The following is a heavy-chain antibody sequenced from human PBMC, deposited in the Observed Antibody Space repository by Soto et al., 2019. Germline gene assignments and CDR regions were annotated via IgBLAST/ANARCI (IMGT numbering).Heavy chain of an antibody. J-gene: IGHJ4*02. CDR2: INHSGST. Sequence: SETLSLTCAVYGGSFSGYYWSWIRQPPGKGLEWIGEINHSGSTNYNPSLKSRVTISVDTSKNQFSLKLSSVTAADTAVYYCASRTYYYDSSGYYLTEYYFDYWGQGTLVTVSS. CDR1: GGSFSGYY. CDR3: ASRTYYYDSSGYYLTEYYFDY. D-gene: IGHD3-22*01. V-gene: IGHV4-34*01.